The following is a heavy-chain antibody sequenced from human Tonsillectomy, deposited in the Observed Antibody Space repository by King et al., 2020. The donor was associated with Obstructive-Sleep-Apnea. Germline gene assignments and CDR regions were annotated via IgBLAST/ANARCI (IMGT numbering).Heavy chain of an antibody. CDR2: ISGGGVST. D-gene: IGHD5-12*01. CDR3: AKSGWEVATGDYYGMDV. J-gene: IGHJ6*02. V-gene: IGHV3-23*04. Sequence: VQLVESGGGLVQPGGSLRLSCAASGFTFSSYAMSWVRQAPGKGLEWVSAISGGGVSTYYADSTKGRFTISRDNSKKTLFLQMNSLRAEDTAVYYCAKSGWEVATGDYYGMDVWGQGTTVTVSS. CDR1: GFTFSSYA.